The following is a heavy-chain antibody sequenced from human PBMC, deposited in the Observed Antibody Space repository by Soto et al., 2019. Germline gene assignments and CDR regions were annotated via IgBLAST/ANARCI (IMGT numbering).Heavy chain of an antibody. Sequence: PSETLSLTCTVSGGSISSYYWSWIRQPPGKGLEWIGYIYYSGSTNYNPSLKSRVTISVDTSKNQFSLKLSSVTAADTAVYYCARDLPNTYYYDSSGYYHGAFDIWGQGTMVT. V-gene: IGHV4-59*01. CDR2: IYYSGST. CDR1: GGSISSYY. J-gene: IGHJ3*02. D-gene: IGHD3-22*01. CDR3: ARDLPNTYYYDSSGYYHGAFDI.